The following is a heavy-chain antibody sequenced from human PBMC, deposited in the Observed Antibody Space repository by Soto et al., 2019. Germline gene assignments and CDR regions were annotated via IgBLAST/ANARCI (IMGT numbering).Heavy chain of an antibody. Sequence: EAQLLASGGGLVQPGGSLRLSCVGSGFTFRDHAMRWVRQAPGRGLEWVSAISANGGSIQHADSVKGRFSVSRDNAENTVYLQMDNLRTEDSAVYYCAKDRYYDTPGWFDPWGQGSRVIVSS. CDR1: GFTFRDHA. CDR2: ISANGGSI. D-gene: IGHD3-22*01. J-gene: IGHJ5*02. CDR3: AKDRYYDTPGWFDP. V-gene: IGHV3-23*01.